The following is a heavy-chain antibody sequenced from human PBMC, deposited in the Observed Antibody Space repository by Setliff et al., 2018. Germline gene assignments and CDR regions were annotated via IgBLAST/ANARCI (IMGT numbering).Heavy chain of an antibody. V-gene: IGHV3-21*01. CDR1: GFAFSSYS. D-gene: IGHD2-21*02. J-gene: IGHJ6*02. CDR3: ARDDRYRYCGGDCYYGYGMDV. CDR2: ISSSSTYI. Sequence: GGSLRLSCAASGFAFSSYSINWVRQAPGKGLEWVSSISSSSTYIYYADSMKGRFTISRDNAKNSLYLQMNSLRAEDTAVYYCARDDRYRYCGGDCYYGYGMDVWGQGTTVTVSS.